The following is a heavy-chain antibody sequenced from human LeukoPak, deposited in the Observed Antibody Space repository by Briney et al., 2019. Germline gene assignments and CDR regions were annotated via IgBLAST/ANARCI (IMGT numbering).Heavy chain of an antibody. CDR1: GFSFTNAW. D-gene: IGHD3-22*01. CDR3: ARASGYYYPKSHYFDY. Sequence: GGSLRLSCAASGFSFTNAWMSWVRQAPGKGLEWVGRIKSKTDGGTTDYAAPVKGRFTISRDDSKTTLYLQMNSLRAEDTAVYYCARASGYYYPKSHYFDYWGQGTLVTVSS. V-gene: IGHV3-15*01. CDR2: IKSKTDGGTT. J-gene: IGHJ4*02.